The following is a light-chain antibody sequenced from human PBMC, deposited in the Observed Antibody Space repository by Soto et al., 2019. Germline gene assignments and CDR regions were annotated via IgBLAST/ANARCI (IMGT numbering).Light chain of an antibody. J-gene: IGLJ2*01. CDR2: DVN. V-gene: IGLV2-23*02. Sequence: QSALTQPASVSGSPGQSITISCTGSTNDIGSYDLVSWYQQYPGKVPKLIIFDVNKRPSGVSNRFSGSKSGNTASLTISGLQAEDEADYYCYAYGTSNTLAFGGGTKLTVL. CDR3: YAYGTSNTLA. CDR1: TNDIGSYDL.